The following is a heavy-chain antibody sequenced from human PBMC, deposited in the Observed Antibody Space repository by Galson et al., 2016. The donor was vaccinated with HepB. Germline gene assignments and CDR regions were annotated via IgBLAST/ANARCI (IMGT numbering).Heavy chain of an antibody. Sequence: SLRLSCAVSGFTFSSEWMTWVRQAPGKGLEWVASIKQDGSEKYYVDSVKGRFTISRDNANNSLYLQMNSLRVEDTAVYYCARQMGRGLIWWFDPWGQGTLVTVSS. V-gene: IGHV3-7*01. CDR1: GFTFSSEW. D-gene: IGHD3-10*01. CDR3: ARQMGRGLIWWFDP. CDR2: IKQDGSEK. J-gene: IGHJ5*02.